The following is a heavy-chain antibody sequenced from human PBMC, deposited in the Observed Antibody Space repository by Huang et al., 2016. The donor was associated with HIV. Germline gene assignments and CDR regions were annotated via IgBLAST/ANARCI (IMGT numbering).Heavy chain of an antibody. Sequence: QVHLLESGPGLVKPSETLSLTCSVSGGSISGHHWSWVRQPPGKGLGWIASISYRGITKYNPSLKSRVTMSLDTSKDHFSVNLTSVTAADTAVYFCARDGAYSFDSTAYYRDHWGQGTLVTVAS. D-gene: IGHD3-9*01. CDR3: ARDGAYSFDSTAYYRDH. CDR2: ISYRGIT. CDR1: GGSISGHH. V-gene: IGHV4-59*11. J-gene: IGHJ4*02.